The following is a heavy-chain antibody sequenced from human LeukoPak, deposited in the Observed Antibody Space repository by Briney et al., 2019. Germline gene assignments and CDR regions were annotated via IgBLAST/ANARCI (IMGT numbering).Heavy chain of an antibody. CDR2: IYSGGST. V-gene: IGHV3-66*02. CDR1: GFTVSSNY. J-gene: IGHJ4*02. CDR3: ARVPSGWYVTY. Sequence: GGSLRLSCAASGFTVSSNYMSGVRQAPGKGLEGVSVIYSGGSTYYADSVKGRFTISRDNSKNTLYLQMNSLRAEDTAVYYCARVPSGWYVTYWGQGTLVTVSS. D-gene: IGHD6-19*01.